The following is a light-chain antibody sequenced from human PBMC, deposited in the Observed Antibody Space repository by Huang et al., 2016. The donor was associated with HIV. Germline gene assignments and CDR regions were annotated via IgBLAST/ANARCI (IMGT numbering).Light chain of an antibody. CDR3: QQYNKWPFT. V-gene: IGKV3-15*01. CDR1: QSVSSA. Sequence: EIVMTQSPATLSVSPGERAILSCRASQSVSSALAWYQQKPGQAPSLLIYGASTRATGIPARFSDSGSGTEFTLTISSLQSEDFAVYYCQQYNKWPFTFGGGTKVDIK. J-gene: IGKJ4*01. CDR2: GAS.